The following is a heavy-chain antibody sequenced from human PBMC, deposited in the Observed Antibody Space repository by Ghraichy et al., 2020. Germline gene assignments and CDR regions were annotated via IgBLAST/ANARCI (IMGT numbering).Heavy chain of an antibody. V-gene: IGHV3-7*01. CDR3: ASTPYDSSGYYPLLFDY. Sequence: GGSLRLSCAASGFTFSSYWMSWVRQAPGKGLEWVANIKQDGSEKYYVDSVKGRFTISRDNAKHSLYLQMTSLRAEDTAVYYCASTPYDSSGYYPLLFDYWGQGTLVTVSS. CDR1: GFTFSSYW. J-gene: IGHJ4*02. D-gene: IGHD3-22*01. CDR2: IKQDGSEK.